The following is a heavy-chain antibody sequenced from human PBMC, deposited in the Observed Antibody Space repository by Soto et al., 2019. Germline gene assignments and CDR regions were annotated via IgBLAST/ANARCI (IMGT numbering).Heavy chain of an antibody. V-gene: IGHV3-53*04. J-gene: IGHJ6*02. CDR3: TRGPYGTGGDYYYGMDV. D-gene: IGHD3-10*01. CDR1: GLTASSNY. Sequence: EVQLVESGGGLVQPGGSLRLSCAVSGLTASSNYMSWVRQAPGGGLEWVSVIYSGGRTFYADSVKGRLTISRDSSKNTLYREMNSLRAEDTAVYYCTRGPYGTGGDYYYGMDVWGQGTTVTVSS. CDR2: IYSGGRT.